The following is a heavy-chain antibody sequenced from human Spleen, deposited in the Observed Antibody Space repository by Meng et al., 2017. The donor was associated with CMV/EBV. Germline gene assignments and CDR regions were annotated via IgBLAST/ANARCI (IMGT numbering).Heavy chain of an antibody. J-gene: IGHJ4*02. CDR3: AREGGDGSGWYGTYYFDY. D-gene: IGHD6-19*01. CDR2: ISSSSSYT. Sequence: GESLKISCAASGFTFSSYSMNWVRQAPGKGLEWVSSISSSSSYTYYADSVKGRFTITRDNAKNSLYLQMNSLRAEDTAVYYCAREGGDGSGWYGTYYFDYWGQGTLVTVSS. V-gene: IGHV3-21*01. CDR1: GFTFSSYS.